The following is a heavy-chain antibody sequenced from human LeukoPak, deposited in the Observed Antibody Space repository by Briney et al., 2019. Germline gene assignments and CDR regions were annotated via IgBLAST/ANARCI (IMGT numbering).Heavy chain of an antibody. V-gene: IGHV3-21*04. J-gene: IGHJ4*02. Sequence: GGSLRLSCEASGFTLDNYNFNWVRQAPGKGLEWVASIRSYSSYIHYADSAKGRFTISRDNSKNTLYLQMNSLRAEDTAVYYCARVCSGGSCYGAFDYWGQGTLVTVSS. CDR2: IRSYSSYI. CDR3: ARVCSGGSCYGAFDY. D-gene: IGHD2-15*01. CDR1: GFTLDNYN.